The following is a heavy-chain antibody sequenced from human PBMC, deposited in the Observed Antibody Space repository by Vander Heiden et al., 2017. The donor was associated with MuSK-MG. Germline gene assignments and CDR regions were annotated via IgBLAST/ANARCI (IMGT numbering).Heavy chain of an antibody. J-gene: IGHJ5*02. CDR2: IYYSGST. V-gene: IGHV4-39*01. Sequence: QLQLQESGPGLVKPSETLSLTCTVSGGSISSSSYYWGWIRQPPGKGLEWIGSIYYSGSTYYNPSLKSRVTISVDTSKNQFSLKLSSVTAADTAVYYCARLSVFYWFDPWGQGTLVTVSS. CDR1: GGSISSSSYY. CDR3: ARLSVFYWFDP. D-gene: IGHD3-16*01.